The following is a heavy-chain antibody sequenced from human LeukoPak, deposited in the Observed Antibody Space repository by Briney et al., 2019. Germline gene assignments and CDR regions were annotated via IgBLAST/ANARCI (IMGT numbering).Heavy chain of an antibody. Sequence: GGSLRLSCAASGFTFSNAWMSWVRQAPGKGLEWVGRIKSKTDGGTTDYAAPVKGRFTISRDDSKNTLYLQTNSLKTEDTAVYYCTTFSYYYGSGSYYSFDYWGQGTLVTVSS. CDR3: TTFSYYYGSGSYYSFDY. J-gene: IGHJ4*02. V-gene: IGHV3-15*01. D-gene: IGHD3-10*01. CDR1: GFTFSNAW. CDR2: IKSKTDGGTT.